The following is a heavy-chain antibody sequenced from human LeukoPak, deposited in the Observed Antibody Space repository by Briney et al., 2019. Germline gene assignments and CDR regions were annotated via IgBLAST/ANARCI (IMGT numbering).Heavy chain of an antibody. V-gene: IGHV1-2*02. J-gene: IGHJ4*02. CDR3: ARRPRWELPTGSLFDY. Sequence: ASVKVSCKASGYTFTNFDISWVRQAPGQELEWMGWNNPNSGGTNYAQKFQGRVTMTRDTSISTAYMELSRLRSDDTAVYYCARRPRWELPTGSLFDYWGQGTLVTVSS. CDR1: GYTFTNFD. D-gene: IGHD1-26*01. CDR2: NNPNSGGT.